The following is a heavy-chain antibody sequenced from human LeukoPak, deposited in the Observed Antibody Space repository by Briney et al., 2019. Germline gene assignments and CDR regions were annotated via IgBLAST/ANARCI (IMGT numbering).Heavy chain of an antibody. D-gene: IGHD2-21*02. CDR3: ARGGAVTALNWFDP. Sequence: EASVKVSCKASGGTFRTFAISWVRQAPGQGLEWMGGIIPIFGTANYAQKFQGRVTITADESTSTAYMELSSLRSEDTAVYYCARGGAVTALNWFDPWGQGTLVTVSS. CDR2: IIPIFGTA. CDR1: GGTFRTFA. J-gene: IGHJ5*02. V-gene: IGHV1-69*13.